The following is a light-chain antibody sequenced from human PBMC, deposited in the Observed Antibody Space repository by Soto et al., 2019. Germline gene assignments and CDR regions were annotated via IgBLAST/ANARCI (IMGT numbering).Light chain of an antibody. J-gene: IGKJ3*01. V-gene: IGKV3-20*01. CDR2: GAS. Sequence: EIVLTQSPGTRSLSPGERATLSCRASQSVSSSYFAWYQQKPGQAPRLLIYGASSRATGIPDRFSGSGSGTDFTLTISRLEPEDFAVYYCQQYGSSPFTFGPGTKVDIK. CDR3: QQYGSSPFT. CDR1: QSVSSSY.